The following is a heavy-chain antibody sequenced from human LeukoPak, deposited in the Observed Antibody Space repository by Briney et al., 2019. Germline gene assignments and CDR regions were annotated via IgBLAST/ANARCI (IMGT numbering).Heavy chain of an antibody. CDR3: ARDHGDFVGVRVGFDS. V-gene: IGHV1-18*01. CDR1: GYTFTNYA. Sequence: GASVNVSCKASGYTFTNYAISWVRQAPGQGLEWVARISGYNGNTDYAQKVRDRLTVTADTSTAYLEMRGLTSDDTAVYYCARDHGDFVGVRVGFDSWGQGTLVTVSS. CDR2: ISGYNGNT. J-gene: IGHJ4*02. D-gene: IGHD4-17*01.